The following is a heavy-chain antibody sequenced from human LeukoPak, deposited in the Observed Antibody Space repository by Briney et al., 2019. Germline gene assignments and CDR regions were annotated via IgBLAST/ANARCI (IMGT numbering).Heavy chain of an antibody. CDR1: GFTPSDHY. V-gene: IGHV3-72*01. D-gene: IGHD1-7*01. CDR3: ARLGGNYPDY. J-gene: IGHJ4*02. Sequence: GGSLRLSCAASGFTPSDHYMDWVRQAPGKGLEWVGRSRNKVNSYTTEYAASVKGRFTISRDDSKNSLYLQMNSLKTEDTAMYYCARLGGNYPDYWGQGTLVTVSS. CDR2: SRNKVNSYTT.